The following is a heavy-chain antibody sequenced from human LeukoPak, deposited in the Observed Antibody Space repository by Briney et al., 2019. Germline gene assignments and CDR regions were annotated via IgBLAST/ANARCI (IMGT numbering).Heavy chain of an antibody. D-gene: IGHD2-2*02. CDR3: AKGMAFWRDYCSSTSCYSVFDS. CDR2: IIPIFGTA. J-gene: IGHJ4*02. CDR1: GGTFSSYA. Sequence: SVKVSCKASGGTFSSYAISWVRQAPGQGLEWMGRIIPIFGTANYAQKFQGRVTITTDESTSTAYMELNSLRAEDTAVYYCAKGMAFWRDYCSSTSCYSVFDSWGQGTLVTVSS. V-gene: IGHV1-69*05.